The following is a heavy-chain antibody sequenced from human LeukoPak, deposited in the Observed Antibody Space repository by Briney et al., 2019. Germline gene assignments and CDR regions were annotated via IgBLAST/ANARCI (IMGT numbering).Heavy chain of an antibody. CDR2: IYTSGST. CDR3: ARLDGGSSWDV. J-gene: IGHJ6*02. Sequence: SETLSLTCTVSGGSISSGSYYWSWIRQPAGKGLEWIGRIYTSGSTNYNPSLKSRVTISVDTSKNQFSLKLSSVTAADTAVYYCARLDGGSSWDVWGQGTTVTVSS. CDR1: GGSISSGSYY. V-gene: IGHV4-61*02. D-gene: IGHD3-16*01.